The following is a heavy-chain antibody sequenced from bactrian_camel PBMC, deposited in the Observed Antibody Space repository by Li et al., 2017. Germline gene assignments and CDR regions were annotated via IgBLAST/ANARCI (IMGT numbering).Heavy chain of an antibody. CDR1: GFTYPFSTHY. Sequence: QVQLVESGGGSVQAGGSLKLACVGTGFTYPFSTHYLGWFRQAPGQEREQVAVFIYTFGRTTRYADSVKGRFTISHVNDNNTLHLQMNSLKPDDTAVYYCAADLGWCGSRPFQREFRNWGQGTQVTVS. CDR2: IYTFGRTT. V-gene: IGHV3-2*01. D-gene: IGHD2*01. CDR3: AADLGWCGSRPFQREFRN. J-gene: IGHJ4*01.